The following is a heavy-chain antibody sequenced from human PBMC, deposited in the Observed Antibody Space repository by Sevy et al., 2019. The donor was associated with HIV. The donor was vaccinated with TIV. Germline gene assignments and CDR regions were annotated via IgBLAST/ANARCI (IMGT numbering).Heavy chain of an antibody. CDR3: ARDGGYSFKWYPLY. Sequence: GGSLRLSCAASGFAFSTHAMHWVRQAPGKGLEWVAVISYEGTETFYAASVEGRFTISRDNSKNMLSLQINSLRPEDTAVYYCARDGGYSFKWYPLYWGYGPLVTVS. CDR2: ISYEGTET. D-gene: IGHD1-26*01. V-gene: IGHV3-30-3*01. J-gene: IGHJ4*01. CDR1: GFAFSTHA.